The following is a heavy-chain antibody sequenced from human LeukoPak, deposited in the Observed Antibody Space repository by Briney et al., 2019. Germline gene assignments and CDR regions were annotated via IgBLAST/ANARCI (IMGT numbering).Heavy chain of an antibody. CDR2: ISGSGGST. Sequence: GGSLRLSCAASGFSFSGYDMSWVRQAPGKGLEWVSAISGSGGSTYYADSVKSRFTISRDNSKNTLYLQMNSLRVEDTAVFYCARDEGSGSYLDYWGQGTLVAVSS. CDR1: GFSFSGYD. V-gene: IGHV3-23*01. D-gene: IGHD3-10*01. J-gene: IGHJ4*02. CDR3: ARDEGSGSYLDY.